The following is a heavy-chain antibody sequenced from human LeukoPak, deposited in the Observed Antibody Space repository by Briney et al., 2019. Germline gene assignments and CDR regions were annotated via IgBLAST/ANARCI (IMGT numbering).Heavy chain of an antibody. Sequence: GRSLRLSCAASGFTFSNYGMHWVRQVPGKGLEWVTAIWYDGSLKSYADSVRGRFTISRDNSKNTLYLQMDSLRVEDTAVYYCARDHRGCSSTSCYPPPGYWGQGTLVTVSS. CDR1: GFTFSNYG. CDR3: ARDHRGCSSTSCYPPPGY. J-gene: IGHJ4*02. V-gene: IGHV3-33*01. D-gene: IGHD2-2*01. CDR2: IWYDGSLK.